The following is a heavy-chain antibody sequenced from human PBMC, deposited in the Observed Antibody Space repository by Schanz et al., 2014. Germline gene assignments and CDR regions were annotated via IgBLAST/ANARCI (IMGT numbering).Heavy chain of an antibody. V-gene: IGHV1-46*01. J-gene: IGHJ6*02. CDR2: INPSGGST. D-gene: IGHD2-2*01. CDR3: ATETSRTWFYNGVDV. CDR1: GYTFTSYY. Sequence: QVQLVQSGAEVKKPGASVKVSCKASGYTFTSYYMHWVRQAPGQGLEWMGIINPSGGSTSYAQKFQGRVTMTRDTSTSTVYMELSSLRSEDTAVYYCATETSRTWFYNGVDVWGQGTTVTVSS.